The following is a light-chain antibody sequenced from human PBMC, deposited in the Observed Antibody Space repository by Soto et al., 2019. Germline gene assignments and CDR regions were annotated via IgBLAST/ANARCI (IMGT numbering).Light chain of an antibody. CDR2: DAS. CDR3: QQYDNLPLT. CDR1: ENISRW. Sequence: DIQMTQSPSTLPASVGDRVTITCRASENISRWLAWYQQRPGKAPKLLIYDASNLETGVPSRFSGSGSGTDFTFTISSLQPEDIATYYCQQYDNLPLTFGGGTKV. V-gene: IGKV1-33*01. J-gene: IGKJ4*01.